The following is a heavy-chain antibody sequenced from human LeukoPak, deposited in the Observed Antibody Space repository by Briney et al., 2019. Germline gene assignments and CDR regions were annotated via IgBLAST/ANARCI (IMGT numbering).Heavy chain of an antibody. CDR2: VGISSGNT. Sequence: PGGSLRLSCAASGFTFSDYSMNWVRQAPGKGLEWISYVGISSGNTKYADSVKGRFTISGDNAKNSLYLQMNSLRVEDTAVYYCARDTKYAFDNWGQGTLLTISS. V-gene: IGHV3-48*01. CDR1: GFTFSDYS. D-gene: IGHD2-2*01. J-gene: IGHJ4*02. CDR3: ARDTKYAFDN.